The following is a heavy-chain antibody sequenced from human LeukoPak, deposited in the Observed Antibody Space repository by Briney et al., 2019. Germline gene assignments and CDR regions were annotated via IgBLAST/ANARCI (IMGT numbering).Heavy chain of an antibody. CDR3: AKDGDTAMVS. CDR1: GFTFSSYA. CDR2: ISGSSGST. D-gene: IGHD5-18*01. Sequence: PGGSLRLSCAASGFTFSSYAMSWVRQAPGEGLVWVSTISGSSGSTYYADSVKGRFTISRDNSKNTLYLQMNSLRAEDTAVYYCAKDGDTAMVSWGQGTLVTVSS. V-gene: IGHV3-23*01. J-gene: IGHJ4*02.